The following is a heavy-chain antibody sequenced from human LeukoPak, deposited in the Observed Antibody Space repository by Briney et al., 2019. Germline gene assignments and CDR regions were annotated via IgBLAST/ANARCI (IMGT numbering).Heavy chain of an antibody. CDR2: INHSGST. CDR3: ARDSRDTAMVTPLGAFDI. Sequence: KPSETLSLTCAVYGGSFSGYYWSWIRQPPGKGLEWIGEINHSGSTNYNPSLKSRVTISVDTSKNQFSLKLSSVTAADTAVYYCARDSRDTAMVTPLGAFDIWGQGTMVTVSS. CDR1: GGSFSGYY. V-gene: IGHV4-34*01. J-gene: IGHJ3*02. D-gene: IGHD5-18*01.